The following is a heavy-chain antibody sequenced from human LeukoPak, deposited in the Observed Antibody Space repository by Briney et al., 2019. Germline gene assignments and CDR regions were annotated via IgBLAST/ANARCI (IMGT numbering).Heavy chain of an antibody. Sequence: GESLKISCKGSGYSFTSYWIGWVRQMPGKGLEWMGIIYPGDSDTRYSPSFQGQVIISADESISTAYLQWSSLKASDTAMYYCARHKFSGWYTCPDYWGPGTLVSVSS. CDR2: IYPGDSDT. CDR1: GYSFTSYW. J-gene: IGHJ4*02. V-gene: IGHV5-51*01. D-gene: IGHD6-19*01. CDR3: ARHKFSGWYTCPDY.